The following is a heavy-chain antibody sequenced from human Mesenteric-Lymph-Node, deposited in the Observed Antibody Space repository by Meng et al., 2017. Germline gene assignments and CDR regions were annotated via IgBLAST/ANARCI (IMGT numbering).Heavy chain of an antibody. Sequence: SVKVSCKASGGTFNSYAISWVRQAPGQGLEWMGGIIPIFGTANYAQKFQGRVTITADKSTSTAYMELSSLRSEDTAVYYCARDPLGIAAAGTSGSDDYWGQGTLVTVSS. V-gene: IGHV1-69*06. CDR3: ARDPLGIAAAGTSGSDDY. CDR2: IIPIFGTA. CDR1: GGTFNSYA. J-gene: IGHJ4*02. D-gene: IGHD6-13*01.